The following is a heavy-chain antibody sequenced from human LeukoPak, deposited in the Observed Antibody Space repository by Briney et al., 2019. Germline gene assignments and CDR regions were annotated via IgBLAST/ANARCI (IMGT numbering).Heavy chain of an antibody. CDR2: TYYRSKWYN. J-gene: IGHJ4*02. V-gene: IGHV6-1*01. CDR1: GDSVSSIRAA. D-gene: IGHD2-15*01. Sequence: SQTLSLTCAISGDSVSSIRAAWNWMRQSPSRVLEWLGRTYYRSKWYNDYAVSVKSRITINPDTSKNQFSLQLNSVTPEDTAVYYCARGRVVVAATVFDYWGQGTLVTVSS. CDR3: ARGRVVVAATVFDY.